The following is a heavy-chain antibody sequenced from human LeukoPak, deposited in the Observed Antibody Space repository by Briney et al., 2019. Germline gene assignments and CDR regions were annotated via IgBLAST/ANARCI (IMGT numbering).Heavy chain of an antibody. CDR1: GFTFSSYA. D-gene: IGHD3-10*01. J-gene: IGHJ4*02. CDR3: AKSSGSYYNRYFDY. V-gene: IGHV3-23*01. Sequence: PGGSLRLSCAASGFTFSSYAMSWVRQAPGKGLEWVSGISGSGGDTDYADSVKGRFTISRDNSKNTLYLQMNSLRAEDTAVYYCAKSSGSYYNRYFDYWGQGTLVTVSS. CDR2: ISGSGGDT.